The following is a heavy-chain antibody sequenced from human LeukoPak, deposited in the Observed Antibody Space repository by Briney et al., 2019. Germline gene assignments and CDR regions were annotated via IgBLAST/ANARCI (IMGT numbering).Heavy chain of an antibody. CDR1: GSTFITNS. Sequence: GGSLRPSCAAPGSTFITNSMNWVRQPPGKGLGWASSISSSSSYIYYADSVNRRFTISRDNAKNSLYLQMNSLRAEDTAVYYCARLRYFDWSYFLDYWGQGTLVTVSS. CDR3: ARLRYFDWSYFLDY. D-gene: IGHD3-9*01. J-gene: IGHJ4*02. V-gene: IGHV3-21*01. CDR2: ISSSSSYI.